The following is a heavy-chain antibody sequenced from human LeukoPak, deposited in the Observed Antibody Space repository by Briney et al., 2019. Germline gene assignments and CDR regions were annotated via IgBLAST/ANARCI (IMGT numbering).Heavy chain of an antibody. Sequence: SETLSLTCAVYGESFSGYYWNWIRQSPGKGLQWIGYIYYTGSTDYNFSLKSRVTISLDTSENHFSLSLSSVTAADSALYFCARDSYGDYVFHYWGQGTPVTVSS. CDR3: ARDSYGDYVFHY. CDR1: GESFSGYY. D-gene: IGHD4-17*01. V-gene: IGHV4-59*01. CDR2: IYYTGST. J-gene: IGHJ4*02.